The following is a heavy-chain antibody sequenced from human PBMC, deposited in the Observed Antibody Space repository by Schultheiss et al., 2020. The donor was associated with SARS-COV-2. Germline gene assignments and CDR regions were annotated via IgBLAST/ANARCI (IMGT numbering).Heavy chain of an antibody. V-gene: IGHV3-13*01. D-gene: IGHD2-2*01. J-gene: IGHJ6*02. CDR1: GFTFSSYD. CDR2: IGTAGDT. CDR3: ARLGLMLAVVPTYYYAMDV. Sequence: GESLKISCAASGFTFSSYDMHWVRQATGKGLEWVSAIGTAGDTYYPGSVKGRFTISRENAKNSLYLQMNSLRAEDTAVYYCARLGLMLAVVPTYYYAMDVWGQGTTVTVSS.